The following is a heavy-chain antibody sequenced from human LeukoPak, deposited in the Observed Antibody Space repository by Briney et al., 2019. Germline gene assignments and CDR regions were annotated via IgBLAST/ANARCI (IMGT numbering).Heavy chain of an antibody. CDR1: GGSFSGYY. J-gene: IGHJ4*02. CDR2: INHSGST. V-gene: IGHV4-34*01. Sequence: SETLSLTCAVYGGSFSGYYWSWIRQPPGKGLEWIGEINHSGSTNYNPSLKSRVTISRDMSTNQFSLKMTSVTAADTAVYFCARDMGAPDYGSYSVDYWGQGTLVTVSS. D-gene: IGHD4-23*01. CDR3: ARDMGAPDYGSYSVDY.